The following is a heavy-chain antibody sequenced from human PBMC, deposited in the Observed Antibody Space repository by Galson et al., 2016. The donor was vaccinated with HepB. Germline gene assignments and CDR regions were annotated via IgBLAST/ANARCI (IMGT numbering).Heavy chain of an antibody. CDR3: ASVASSNWYWDPHWFDP. CDR2: IYHSGNT. V-gene: IGHV4-39*01. Sequence: SETLSLTCTVSGGSTSNSNYSWGWIRQPPGKGLEWIANIYHSGNTYYNPSLDSRVTISVDTSKNQFSLKLTSVTAADTAVYYCASVASSNWYWDPHWFDPWGQGTLVTVSS. J-gene: IGHJ5*02. D-gene: IGHD6-13*01. CDR1: GGSTSNSNYS.